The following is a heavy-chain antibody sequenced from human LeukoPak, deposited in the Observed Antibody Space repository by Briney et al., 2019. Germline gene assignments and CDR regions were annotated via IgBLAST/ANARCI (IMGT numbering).Heavy chain of an antibody. CDR2: ISYDGSNK. Sequence: PGGSLRLSCAASGFTFSSYDMHWVRQAPGKGLEWVAVISYDGSNKYYADSVKGRFTISRDNSKNTLYLQMNSLRAEDTAVYYCAKDLSIAVAGPPEYWGQGTLVTVSS. J-gene: IGHJ4*02. CDR1: GFTFSSYD. V-gene: IGHV3-30*18. CDR3: AKDLSIAVAGPPEY. D-gene: IGHD6-19*01.